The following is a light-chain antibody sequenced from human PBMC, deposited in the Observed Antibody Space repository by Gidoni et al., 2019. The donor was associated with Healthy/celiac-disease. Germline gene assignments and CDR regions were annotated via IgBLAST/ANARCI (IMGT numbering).Light chain of an antibody. J-gene: IGKJ4*01. CDR3: QQSYSTLLT. CDR1: QSISSY. V-gene: IGKV1-39*01. Sequence: IQMTQSPSSLSASVGDRVTITCRASQSISSYLNWYQQKPGKAPKPLIYAASSLQSGVQSRFSGSGSGTDFTLTISSLQPEDFATYYCQQSYSTLLTFGGGTKVEIK. CDR2: AAS.